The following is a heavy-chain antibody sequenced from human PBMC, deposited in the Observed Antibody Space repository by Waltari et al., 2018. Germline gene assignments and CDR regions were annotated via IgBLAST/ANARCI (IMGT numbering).Heavy chain of an antibody. D-gene: IGHD1-1*01. J-gene: IGHJ6*03. CDR1: GGSFSGYY. Sequence: QVQLQQWGAGLLKPSETLSLTCAVYGGSFSGYYWSWIRQPPGKGLEWIGEINHSGSTNYNPSLNSRVTISVDTSKNQFSLKLSSVTAADTAVYYCARGWSGIQYYYYYYMDVWGKGTTVTVSS. CDR2: INHSGST. CDR3: ARGWSGIQYYYYYYMDV. V-gene: IGHV4-34*01.